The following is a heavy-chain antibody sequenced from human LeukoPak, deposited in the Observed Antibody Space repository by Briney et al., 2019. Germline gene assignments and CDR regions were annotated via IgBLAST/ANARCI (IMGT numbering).Heavy chain of an antibody. D-gene: IGHD3-22*01. Sequence: ASVKVSCKASGYTFTSYYMHWVRQAPGQGLEWMGWINPNSGATNYAQKFQGRVTMTRDTSISTAYMELSRLRSDDTAVYYCARGWGDSSGYYYEGAFDIWGQGTMVTVSS. CDR2: INPNSGAT. CDR1: GYTFTSYY. J-gene: IGHJ3*02. V-gene: IGHV1-2*02. CDR3: ARGWGDSSGYYYEGAFDI.